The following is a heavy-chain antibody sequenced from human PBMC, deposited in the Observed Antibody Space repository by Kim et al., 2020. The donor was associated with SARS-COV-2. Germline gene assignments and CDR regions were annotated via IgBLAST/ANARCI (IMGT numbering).Heavy chain of an antibody. J-gene: IGHJ4*02. CDR2: IIPIFGTA. CDR1: GGTFSSYA. CDR3: AAGGQRYCSSTSCYIFDY. V-gene: IGHV1-69*13. Sequence: SVKVSCKASGGTFSSYAISWVRQAPGQGLEWMGGIIPIFGTANYAQKFQGRVTITADESTSTAYMELSSLRSEDTAVYYCAAGGQRYCSSTSCYIFDYWGQGTLVTVSS. D-gene: IGHD2-2*01.